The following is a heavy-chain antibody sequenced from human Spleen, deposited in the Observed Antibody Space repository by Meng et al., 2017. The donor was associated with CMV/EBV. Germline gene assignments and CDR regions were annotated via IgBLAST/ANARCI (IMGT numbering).Heavy chain of an antibody. J-gene: IGHJ4*02. CDR3: ARKGYCSSTGCSYWDY. CDR2: INPNSGGT. CDR1: GYTFTGYY. Sequence: SGYTFTGYYRQWVRQAPGQGLEWMGWINPNSGGTNYAQKFQGRVTMTRDTSISTAYMELSRLRSDDTAVYYCARKGYCSSTGCSYWDYWGQGTLVTVSS. V-gene: IGHV1-2*02. D-gene: IGHD2-2*01.